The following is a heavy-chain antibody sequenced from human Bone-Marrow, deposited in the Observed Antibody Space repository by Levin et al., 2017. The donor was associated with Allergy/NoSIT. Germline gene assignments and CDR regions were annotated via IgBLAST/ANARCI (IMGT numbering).Heavy chain of an antibody. CDR1: GFPFHNAW. CDR3: AKIIHLKHLVSDS. D-gene: IGHD6-6*01. CDR2: IKSKGSGETV. J-gene: IGHJ4*02. V-gene: IGHV3-15*07. Sequence: KTGGSLRLSCAVSGFPFHNAWMNWVRQAPGKGLEWVGLIKSKGSGETVDLAAAVRGRFTISRDDSKQMVYLQMNSLKSDDTAIYYCAKIIHLKHLVSDSWGQGTLVTVSS.